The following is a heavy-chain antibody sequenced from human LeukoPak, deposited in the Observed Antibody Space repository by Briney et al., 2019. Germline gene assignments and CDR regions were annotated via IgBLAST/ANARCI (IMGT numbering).Heavy chain of an antibody. CDR2: IYTSGST. J-gene: IGHJ4*02. CDR1: GGSISSGSYY. Sequence: SQTLSLTCTVSGGSISSGSYYWSWIRQPAGKGLEWIGRIYTSGSTNYNPSLKSRVTISVDTSKNQFSLKLSSVTAADTAVYYCARASILEWLLYRRGGYYFDYWGQGTLVTVSS. V-gene: IGHV4-61*02. D-gene: IGHD3-3*01. CDR3: ARASILEWLLYRRGGYYFDY.